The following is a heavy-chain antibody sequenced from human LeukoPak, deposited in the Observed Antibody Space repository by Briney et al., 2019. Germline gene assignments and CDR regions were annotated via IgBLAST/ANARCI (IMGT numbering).Heavy chain of an antibody. J-gene: IGHJ3*02. Sequence: KPSETLSLTCTVSGGSFSSYYWTWIRQPPGKGLEWIGYIDHSGSTNYNPSLKSRVSISSDTSKNQFSLELSSVTAADTAVYYCAKSNGYGLVDIWGQGTMVTVSS. CDR3: AKSNGYGLVDI. CDR2: IDHSGST. CDR1: GGSFSSYY. D-gene: IGHD3-10*01. V-gene: IGHV4-59*01.